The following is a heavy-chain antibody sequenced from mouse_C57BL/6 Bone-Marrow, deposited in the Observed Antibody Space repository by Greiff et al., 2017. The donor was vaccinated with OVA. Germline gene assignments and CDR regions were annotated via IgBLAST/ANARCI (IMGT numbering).Heavy chain of an antibody. Sequence: VQLKQSGPVLVKPGASVKMSCKASGYTFTDYYMNWVKQSHGKSLEWIGVINPYNGGTSYNQKFKGKATLTVDKSSSTAYMELNSLTSEDSAVYYCARDYYYGSSYFWGQGTTLTVSS. CDR3: ARDYYYGSSYF. V-gene: IGHV1-19*01. CDR2: INPYNGGT. J-gene: IGHJ2*01. D-gene: IGHD1-1*01. CDR1: GYTFTDYY.